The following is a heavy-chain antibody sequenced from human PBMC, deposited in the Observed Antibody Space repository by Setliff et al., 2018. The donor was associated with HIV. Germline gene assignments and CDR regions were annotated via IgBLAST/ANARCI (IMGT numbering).Heavy chain of an antibody. J-gene: IGHJ4*02. CDR3: AISAGKWELRDFDY. Sequence: ASVKVSCKASGYTFTGYYMHWVRQAPGQGLEWMGRINPNSGGTNYAQKFQGRVTMTRDTSISTAYMELSRLRSDDTAVYYCAISAGKWELRDFDYWGQGTLVTVSS. V-gene: IGHV1-2*06. D-gene: IGHD1-26*01. CDR2: INPNSGGT. CDR1: GYTFTGYY.